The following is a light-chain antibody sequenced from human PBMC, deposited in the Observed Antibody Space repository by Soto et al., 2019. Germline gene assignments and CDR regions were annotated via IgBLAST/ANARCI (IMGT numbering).Light chain of an antibody. CDR1: QSVSNNS. V-gene: IGKV3-20*01. Sequence: EIGLTQAACIQSLTPGERDTLSCRASQSVSNNSLAWFQQQPRQAPRLLIYAASSRATGIPDRFSGSGSGTDFTLTISVLESEDFALYYCQLYGRSTQTVCQGTKVDIK. CDR2: AAS. J-gene: IGKJ1*01. CDR3: QLYGRSTQT.